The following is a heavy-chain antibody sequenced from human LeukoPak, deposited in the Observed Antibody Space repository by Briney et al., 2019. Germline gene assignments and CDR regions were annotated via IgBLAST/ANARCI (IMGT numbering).Heavy chain of an antibody. CDR1: GYTFTGYY. J-gene: IGHJ4*02. CDR3: ARVLQRGGGSCYGY. V-gene: IGHV1-2*02. Sequence: ASVKVSCKASGYTFTGYYMHWVRQAPGQGLEWMGWINPNSGGTNYAQKFQGRVTMTRDTSISTAYMELSRLRSDDTAVYYCARVLQRGGGSCYGYWGQGTLVTVSS. D-gene: IGHD2-15*01. CDR2: INPNSGGT.